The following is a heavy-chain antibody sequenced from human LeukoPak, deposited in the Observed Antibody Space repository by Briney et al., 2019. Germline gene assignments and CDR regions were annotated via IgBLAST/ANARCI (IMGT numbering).Heavy chain of an antibody. D-gene: IGHD2-8*01. J-gene: IGHJ6*02. Sequence: EASVKVSCKASGYTFTSYDINWVRQATGQGLEWMGWMNPNSGNTGYAQKFQGRVTMTRSTSISTAYMELSSLRSEDTAVYYCARMTHTKILYGYYYGMDVWGQGTTVTVSS. V-gene: IGHV1-8*01. CDR2: MNPNSGNT. CDR3: ARMTHTKILYGYYYGMDV. CDR1: GYTFTSYD.